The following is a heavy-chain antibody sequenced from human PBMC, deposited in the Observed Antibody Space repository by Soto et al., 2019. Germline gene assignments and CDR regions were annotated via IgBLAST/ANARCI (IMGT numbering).Heavy chain of an antibody. CDR2: IIPIFGTA. J-gene: IGHJ4*02. CDR1: GGTFSSYA. D-gene: IGHD2-2*02. CDR3: ARVGLVYCSSSSCYTGFDY. Sequence: QVQLVQSGAEVKKPGSSVKVSCKASGGTFSSYAISWVRQAPGQGLEWMGGIIPIFGTANYAQKFQGRVTITADESTSTAYMELSSLRSEYTAVYYCARVGLVYCSSSSCYTGFDYWGQGTLVTVSS. V-gene: IGHV1-69*01.